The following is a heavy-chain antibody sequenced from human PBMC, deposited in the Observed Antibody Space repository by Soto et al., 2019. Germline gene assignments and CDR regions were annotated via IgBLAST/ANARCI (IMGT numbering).Heavy chain of an antibody. CDR2: ISSSSSTI. V-gene: IGHV3-48*01. Sequence: GGSLRLSCAASGFTFSSYSMNWVRQAPGKGLEWVSYISSSSSTIYYADSVKGRFTISRDNAKNSLYLQMNSLRAEDTAVYYCARGGATTQSFSYYYYYMDVWGKGTTVTVSS. J-gene: IGHJ6*03. D-gene: IGHD2-15*01. CDR3: ARGGATTQSFSYYYYYMDV. CDR1: GFTFSSYS.